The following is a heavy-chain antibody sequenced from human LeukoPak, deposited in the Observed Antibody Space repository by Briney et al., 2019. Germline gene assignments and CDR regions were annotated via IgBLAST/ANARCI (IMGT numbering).Heavy chain of an antibody. CDR2: IRYDGNNE. V-gene: IGHV3-30*02. Sequence: TGGSLRLSCATSRFSFSSHGIHWVRQAPGKGLEWVAFIRYDGNNEYYADSVKGRFTISRDNSKNTLYLQMNSLKPEDTAVYYCAKVMARGITSTPDYWGQGTLVTVSS. CDR3: AKVMARGITSTPDY. J-gene: IGHJ4*02. D-gene: IGHD3-10*01. CDR1: RFSFSSHG.